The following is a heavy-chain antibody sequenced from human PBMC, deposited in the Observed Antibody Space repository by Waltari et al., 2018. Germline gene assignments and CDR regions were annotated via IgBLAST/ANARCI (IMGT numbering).Heavy chain of an antibody. D-gene: IGHD4-17*01. J-gene: IGHJ4*02. CDR1: GFTFRRFS. CDR2: VSNDGIGR. Sequence: QAPLVESGGGVVQPGRSLRLSCATSGFTFRRFSMHWVRQAPGKGLQWVAGVSNDGIGRYADSVKGRFTSSRDNAKSTVSLEMNSLRPDDTALYYCARDRAFAVSLQDWGQGTPVTVSS. V-gene: IGHV3-30*04. CDR3: ARDRAFAVSLQD.